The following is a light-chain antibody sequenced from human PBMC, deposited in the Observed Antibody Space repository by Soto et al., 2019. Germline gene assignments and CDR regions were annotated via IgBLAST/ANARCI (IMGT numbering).Light chain of an antibody. J-gene: IGKJ4*01. CDR2: GAS. CDR1: QTVSSSY. CDR3: QQGNSLPLT. V-gene: IGKV3-20*01. Sequence: EIVLTQSPGTLSLSPGERATLSCRASQTVSSSYLAWYQQKPGQAPRLLIYGASTRATGIPGRFSGSASGTDFTLTISRLEPEDFATYYCQQGNSLPLTFGGGTKVESK.